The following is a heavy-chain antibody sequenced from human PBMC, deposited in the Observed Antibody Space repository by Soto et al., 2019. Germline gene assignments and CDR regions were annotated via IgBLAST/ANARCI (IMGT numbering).Heavy chain of an antibody. CDR2: IWYDGSNK. CDR1: GFTFSSYA. D-gene: IGHD3-22*01. J-gene: IGHJ3*02. CDR3: VKTYYYDSSGYYYGGPDAFDI. Sequence: GGSLRLSCAASGFTFSSYAMSWVRQAPGKGLEWVAVIWYDGSNKYYADSVKGRFTISRDNSKNTLYLQMNSLKTEDTAVYYCVKTYYYDSSGYYYGGPDAFDIWGQGTMVTVSS. V-gene: IGHV3-33*08.